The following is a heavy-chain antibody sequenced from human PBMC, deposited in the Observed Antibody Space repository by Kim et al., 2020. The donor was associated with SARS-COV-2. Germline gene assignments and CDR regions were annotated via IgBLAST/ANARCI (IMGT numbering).Heavy chain of an antibody. V-gene: IGHV4-34*01. CDR3: ARGKLLWFGELARFDY. D-gene: IGHD3-10*01. J-gene: IGHJ4*02. Sequence: SETLSLTCAVYGGSFSGYYWSWIRQPPGKGLEWIGEINHSGSTNYNPSLKSRVTISVDTSKNQFSLKLSSVTAADTAVYYCARGKLLWFGELARFDYWGQGTLVTVSS. CDR2: INHSGST. CDR1: GGSFSGYY.